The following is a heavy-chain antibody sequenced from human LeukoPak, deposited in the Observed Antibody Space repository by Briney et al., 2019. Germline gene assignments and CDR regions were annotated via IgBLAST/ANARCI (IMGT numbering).Heavy chain of an antibody. J-gene: IGHJ6*02. CDR2: ISYDGSNK. D-gene: IGHD3-22*01. V-gene: IGHV3-30*18. Sequence: GGSLRLSCAASGFTFSSYGMHWVRQAPGKGLEWVAVISYDGSNKYYADSVKGRFTISRDNSKNTLYLQMNSLRAEDTAVYYCAKVIYYYDTPGDGMDVWGQGTTVTVSS. CDR3: AKVIYYYDTPGDGMDV. CDR1: GFTFSSYG.